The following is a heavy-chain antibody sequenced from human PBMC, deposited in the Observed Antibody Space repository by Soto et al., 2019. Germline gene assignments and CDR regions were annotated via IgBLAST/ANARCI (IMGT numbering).Heavy chain of an antibody. J-gene: IGHJ3*01. V-gene: IGHV4-39*01. Sequence: QLQLRESGPGLVKPSETLSLTCSVPGGSIVTSTYYWGWIRQSPEKGLEWIASIYYSGTTYSSPSLASRVALSVDKSKNQFSLSLSSVTAAYTSVYYCAPSAANMRSAFDVWGQRPTVTVSS. CDR1: GGSIVTSTYY. D-gene: IGHD6-13*01. CDR2: IYYSGTT. CDR3: APSAANMRSAFDV.